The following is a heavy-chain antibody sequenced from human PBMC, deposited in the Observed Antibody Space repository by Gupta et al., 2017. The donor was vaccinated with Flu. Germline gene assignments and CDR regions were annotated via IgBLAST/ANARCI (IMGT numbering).Heavy chain of an antibody. CDR3: ARARFRHHTAISTFDP. J-gene: IGHJ5*02. Sequence: KSRVTISVDTSKNQFSLKLSSVTAADTAVYYCARARFRHHTAISTFDPWGQGTLVTVSS. V-gene: IGHV4-34*01. D-gene: IGHD5-18*01.